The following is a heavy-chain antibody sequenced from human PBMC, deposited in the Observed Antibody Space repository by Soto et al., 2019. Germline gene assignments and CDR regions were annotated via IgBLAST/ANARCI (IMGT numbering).Heavy chain of an antibody. CDR3: ARDGSDYNNLCDY. D-gene: IGHD4-4*01. CDR2: IWYDGSNK. V-gene: IGHV3-33*01. Sequence: QVQLVESGGGVVQPGRSLRLSCAASGFTFSSYGMHWVRQAPGKGLEWVAVIWYDGSNKYYADSVKGRFTISRDNSKNTLYLQMNSLRAEDTAMYFCARDGSDYNNLCDYWGQGTLVTVSS. J-gene: IGHJ4*02. CDR1: GFTFSSYG.